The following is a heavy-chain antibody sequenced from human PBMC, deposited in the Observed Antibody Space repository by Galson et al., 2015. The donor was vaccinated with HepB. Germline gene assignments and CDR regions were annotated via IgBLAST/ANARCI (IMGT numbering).Heavy chain of an antibody. CDR2: IYGGGDV. V-gene: IGHV3-53*01. J-gene: IGHJ4*02. CDR1: GFIVSTNY. Sequence: SLRLSCAVSGFIVSTNYMIWVRQAPGKGLEWVSLIYGGGDVEYADSVQGRFTISRDNSKNTLYLQMNSLRAEDTAVYYCARGARGSSSWYPTMIAVAYWGQGTLVTVSS. CDR3: ARGARGSSSWYPTMIAVAY. D-gene: IGHD6-13*01.